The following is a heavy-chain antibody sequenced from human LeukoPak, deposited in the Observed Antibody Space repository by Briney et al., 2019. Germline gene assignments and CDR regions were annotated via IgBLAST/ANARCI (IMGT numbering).Heavy chain of an antibody. CDR1: GYTFTSYY. J-gene: IGHJ6*02. V-gene: IGHV1-46*01. CDR2: INPSGGST. CDR3: ARGGYIAAAGTPVAYYYYGMDV. Sequence: ASVKVSCKASGYTFTSYYMHWVRQAPGQGLEWMGIINPSGGSTSYAQKFQGRVTMTRDTSTSTVYMELSSLRSDDTAVYYCARGGYIAAAGTPVAYYYYGMDVWGQGTTVTVSS. D-gene: IGHD6-13*01.